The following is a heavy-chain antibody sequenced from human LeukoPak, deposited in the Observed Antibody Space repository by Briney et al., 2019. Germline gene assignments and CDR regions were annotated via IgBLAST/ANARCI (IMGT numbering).Heavy chain of an antibody. V-gene: IGHV1-69*13. D-gene: IGHD3-22*01. CDR3: ASGYDSSGYYYEYYFDY. CDR2: IVPIFGTA. Sequence: ASVKVSCKASGGTFSSYAISWVRQAPGQGLEWMGGIVPIFGTANCAQKFQGRVTITADESTSTAYMELSSLRSEDTAVYYCASGYDSSGYYYEYYFDYWGQGTLVTVSS. CDR1: GGTFSSYA. J-gene: IGHJ4*02.